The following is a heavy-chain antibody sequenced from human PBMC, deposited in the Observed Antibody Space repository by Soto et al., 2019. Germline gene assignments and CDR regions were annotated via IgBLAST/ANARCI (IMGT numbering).Heavy chain of an antibody. CDR1: GGTFSSYA. CDR3: ATPPGAYDSSGYYYGY. J-gene: IGHJ1*01. CDR2: IIPIFGTA. D-gene: IGHD3-22*01. Sequence: ASVKVSCKASGGTFSSYAISWVRQAPGQGLEWMGGIIPIFGTANYAQKFQGRVTITVDESTSTAYMELSSLRSEDTAVYYCATPPGAYDSSGYYYGYWAQRTLVTVSS. V-gene: IGHV1-69*13.